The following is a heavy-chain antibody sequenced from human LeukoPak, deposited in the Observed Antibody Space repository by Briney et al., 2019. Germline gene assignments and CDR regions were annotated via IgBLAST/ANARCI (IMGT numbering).Heavy chain of an antibody. CDR1: GFTFSDYS. J-gene: IGHJ4*02. V-gene: IGHV3-48*04. CDR3: ARDHNYAFDN. D-gene: IGHD1-1*01. CDR2: VGISSGNT. Sequence: GGSLRLSCAASGFTFSDYSMNWVRQAPWKGLEWISWVGISSGNTKYADSVKGRFTISGDNAKSSLYLQMNSLRVEDTAVYYCARDHNYAFDNWGQGTLVTVSS.